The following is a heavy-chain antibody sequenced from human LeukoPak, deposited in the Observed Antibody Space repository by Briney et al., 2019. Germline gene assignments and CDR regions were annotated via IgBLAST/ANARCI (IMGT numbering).Heavy chain of an antibody. CDR1: GFTFSSYA. Sequence: QTGGSLRLSCVASGFTFSSYAMHWVRQAPGKGLEYVSAISSNGGSTYYANSVKGRFTISRDNSKNTLYLQMGSLRAEDMAVYYCARGPLGYCSSTSCILGSYWGQGTLVTVSS. CDR3: ARGPLGYCSSTSCILGSY. J-gene: IGHJ4*02. D-gene: IGHD2-2*03. V-gene: IGHV3-64*01. CDR2: ISSNGGST.